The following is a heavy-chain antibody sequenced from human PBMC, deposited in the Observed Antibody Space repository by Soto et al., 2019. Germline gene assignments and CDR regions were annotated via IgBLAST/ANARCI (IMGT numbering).Heavy chain of an antibody. J-gene: IGHJ6*02. V-gene: IGHV3-23*01. CDR2: ISGSGSSI. Sequence: PGGSLRLSCAASGFSFSSQCMYWVRQSPGKGPVWVSYISGSGSSIYYADSVKGRFTISRDNSKNTLYLQMNSLRAEDTAVYYCAKDPGAVTIFGVVIKAYYYGMDVWGQGTTVTVSS. CDR3: AKDPGAVTIFGVVIKAYYYGMDV. CDR1: GFSFSSQC. D-gene: IGHD3-3*01.